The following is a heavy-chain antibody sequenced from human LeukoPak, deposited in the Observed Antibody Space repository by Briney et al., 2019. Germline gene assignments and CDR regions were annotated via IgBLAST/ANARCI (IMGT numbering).Heavy chain of an antibody. CDR2: IYYSGST. D-gene: IGHD6-19*01. V-gene: IGHV4-59*08. J-gene: IGHJ4*02. CDR1: GGSISRYY. CDR3: ARMEYSSGLYPFDY. Sequence: PSETLSLTCTVSGGSISRYYWSWIRQPPWKGLEWIGYIYYSGSTNYNPSLKSRVTISVDTSKNQFSLKLSSVTAADTAVYYCARMEYSSGLYPFDYWGQGTLVTVSS.